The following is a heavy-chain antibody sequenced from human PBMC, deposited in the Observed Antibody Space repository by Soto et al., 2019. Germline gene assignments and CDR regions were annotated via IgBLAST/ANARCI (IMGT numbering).Heavy chain of an antibody. CDR2: MSSDGSKI. D-gene: IGHD1-26*01. J-gene: IGHJ4*02. Sequence: QVQLVESGGGAVQPGESLRLSCVASGFDFTYYAMHWVRQAPGKGLESVAVMSSDGSKIHHTDSVQGRFTISRDNSKNTLYLQMNSLRKEHTAVYFCSKDEGVGGTLGLFDYWGQGTLVSVSS. V-gene: IGHV3-30*18. CDR3: SKDEGVGGTLGLFDY. CDR1: GFDFTYYA.